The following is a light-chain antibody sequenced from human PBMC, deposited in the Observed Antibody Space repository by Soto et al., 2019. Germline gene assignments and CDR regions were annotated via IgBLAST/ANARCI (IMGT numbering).Light chain of an antibody. Sequence: EIVSTQSPGTLSLSPGERATLSCGASQSVSSSYLVWHQQKPGQAPRLLIYGTSIRATGIPARFSGSGSGTEFSLTISRLEPEDFAVYYCQQYNNWPQTFGQGTKVDIK. J-gene: IGKJ1*01. V-gene: IGKV3-20*01. CDR1: QSVSSSY. CDR3: QQYNNWPQT. CDR2: GTS.